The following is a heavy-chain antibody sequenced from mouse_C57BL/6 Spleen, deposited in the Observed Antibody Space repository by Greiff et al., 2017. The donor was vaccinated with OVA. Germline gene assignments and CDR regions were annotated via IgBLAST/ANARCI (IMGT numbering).Heavy chain of an antibody. V-gene: IGHV1-64*01. CDR2: IHPNSGST. D-gene: IGHD1-1*01. Sequence: QVQLQQPGAELVKPGASVKLSCKASGYTFTSYWMHWVKQRPGQGLEWIGMIHPNSGSTNYNEKFKSKATLTVDKSSSTAYMQLSSLTSEDYAVYYCARWGFITTVVADYWGQGTTLTVSS. CDR3: ARWGFITTVVADY. CDR1: GYTFTSYW. J-gene: IGHJ2*01.